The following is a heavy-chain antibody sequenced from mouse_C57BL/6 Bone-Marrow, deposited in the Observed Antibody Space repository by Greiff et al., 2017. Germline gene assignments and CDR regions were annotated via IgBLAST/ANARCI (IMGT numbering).Heavy chain of an antibody. CDR2: INYDGSST. J-gene: IGHJ2*01. CDR3: TREGQDFYVDC. Sequence: EVKLVESEGGLVQPGSSMKLSCTASGFTFSDYYMAWVRQVPEKGLEWVANINYDGSSTYYLDSLKSRFIISRDNAKNILYLQLSSLKSEDTATYYCTREGQDFYVDCWGKGTTLTV. D-gene: IGHD3-3*01. V-gene: IGHV5-16*01. CDR1: GFTFSDYY.